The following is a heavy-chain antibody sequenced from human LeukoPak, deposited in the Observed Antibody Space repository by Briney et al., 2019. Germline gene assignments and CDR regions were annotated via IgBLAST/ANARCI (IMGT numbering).Heavy chain of an antibody. Sequence: GGSLRLSCAASGFTLSTYWMHWVRQAPGEGLVWVSRINSDGSSSAYADSVKGRFTISRDNAKNTLSLQMNSLRAEDTAVYYCARDPDSYHSRGYYSFFDYWGQGILVTVSS. J-gene: IGHJ4*02. CDR1: GFTLSTYW. V-gene: IGHV3-74*01. CDR2: INSDGSSS. CDR3: ARDPDSYHSRGYYSFFDY. D-gene: IGHD3-22*01.